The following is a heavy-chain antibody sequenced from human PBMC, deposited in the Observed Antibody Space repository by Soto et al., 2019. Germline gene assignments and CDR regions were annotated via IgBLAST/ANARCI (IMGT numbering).Heavy chain of an antibody. Sequence: ASVKVSCKASGYTFTSYGISWVRQAPGQGLEWMGWISAYNGNKNYAQKLQGRVTMTTDTSTSTAYMELRSLRSDDTAVYYCAREKVSSWTTHYYYYGMDVWGQGTTVTVSS. CDR2: ISAYNGNK. CDR1: GYTFTSYG. D-gene: IGHD6-13*01. CDR3: AREKVSSWTTHYYYYGMDV. J-gene: IGHJ6*02. V-gene: IGHV1-18*04.